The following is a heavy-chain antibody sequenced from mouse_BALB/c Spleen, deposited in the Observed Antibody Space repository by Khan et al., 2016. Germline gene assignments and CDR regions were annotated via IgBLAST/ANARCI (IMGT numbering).Heavy chain of an antibody. Sequence: QIQLVQSGPELKKPGETVRISCKASGYTFTNYGMNWVKQAPGKGLKWMGWINTYTGEPTYADDLKGRFAISLETSASTLYLQINNLNNEDTATYVCARPDYGSSRGFAYWGQGTLVTVSA. V-gene: IGHV9-3-1*01. CDR3: ARPDYGSSRGFAY. CDR2: INTYTGEP. D-gene: IGHD1-1*01. J-gene: IGHJ3*01. CDR1: GYTFTNYG.